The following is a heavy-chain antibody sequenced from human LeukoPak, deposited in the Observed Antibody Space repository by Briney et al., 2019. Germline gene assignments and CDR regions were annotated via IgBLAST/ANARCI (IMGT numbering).Heavy chain of an antibody. CDR2: IKQDGSEK. CDR1: GFTFSSYW. D-gene: IGHD3-10*01. Sequence: GGSLRLSCAASGFTFSSYWMSWVRQAPGKGLEWVANIKQDGSEKYYVDSVKGRFTISRDNAKNSLYRQMNSLRAEDTAVYYCARDSTMVRGVIPSYYYGMDVWGKGTTVTVSS. CDR3: ARDSTMVRGVIPSYYYGMDV. V-gene: IGHV3-7*03. J-gene: IGHJ6*04.